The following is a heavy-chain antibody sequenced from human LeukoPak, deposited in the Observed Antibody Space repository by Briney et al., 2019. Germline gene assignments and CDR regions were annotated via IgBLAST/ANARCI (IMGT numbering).Heavy chain of an antibody. D-gene: IGHD5-18*01. Sequence: GGSLRLSCAASGFTFSSYGMPWVRQAPGKVLAWVALISYDGSNKYFADSVKGRFTISRDNSKNTLYLQMNSLRAEDTVVYYGAKGGEYSYVYLASWGRGTLV. V-gene: IGHV3-30*18. CDR2: ISYDGSNK. J-gene: IGHJ5*02. CDR1: GFTFSSYG. CDR3: AKGGEYSYVYLAS.